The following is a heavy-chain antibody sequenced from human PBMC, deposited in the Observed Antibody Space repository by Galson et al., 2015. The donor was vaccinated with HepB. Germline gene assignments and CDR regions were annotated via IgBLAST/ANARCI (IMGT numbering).Heavy chain of an antibody. V-gene: IGHV3-30-3*01. J-gene: IGHJ6*02. D-gene: IGHD5-18*01. Sequence: SLRLSCAASGFTFSSYAMHWVRQAPGKGLEWVAVISYDGSNKYYADSVKGRFTISRDNSKNTLYLQMNSLRAEDTAVYYCARENDSYGVYYYYYGMDVWGQGTPVTVSS. CDR2: ISYDGSNK. CDR1: GFTFSSYA. CDR3: ARENDSYGVYYYYYGMDV.